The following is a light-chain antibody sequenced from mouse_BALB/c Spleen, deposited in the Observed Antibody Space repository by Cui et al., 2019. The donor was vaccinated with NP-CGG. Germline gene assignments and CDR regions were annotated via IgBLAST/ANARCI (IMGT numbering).Light chain of an antibody. CDR1: TGAVTTSNY. CDR2: GTN. V-gene: IGLV1*01. CDR3: ALWYSNHWV. J-gene: IGLJ1*01. Sequence: QAAVTQESAPTTSPGETVTLTCRSSTGAVTTSNYANWVQEKPDHLFTGLIGGTNNRAPGVPARFSGSLIGDKAALTITGAQTEDEPIYFCALWYSNHWVFGGGTKLTVL.